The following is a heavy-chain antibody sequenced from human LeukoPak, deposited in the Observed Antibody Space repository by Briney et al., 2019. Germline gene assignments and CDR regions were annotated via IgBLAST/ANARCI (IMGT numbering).Heavy chain of an antibody. V-gene: IGHV3-53*01. J-gene: IGHJ4*02. D-gene: IGHD6-13*01. CDR3: AKAWAAAGTFAS. CDR1: GFTVSNNY. Sequence: PGGPLRLSCAASGFTVSNNYMSWVRQAPGKGLEWVSVIYGGGSTHYTDSVKGRFTISRDTSKNTLYLQMKSLRAEDTAVYYCAKAWAAAGTFASWGQGTLVTVSS. CDR2: IYGGGST.